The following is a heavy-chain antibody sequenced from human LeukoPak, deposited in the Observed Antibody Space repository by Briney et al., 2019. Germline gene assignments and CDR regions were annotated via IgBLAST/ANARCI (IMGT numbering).Heavy chain of an antibody. CDR1: GYTFTIYD. CDR3: ARGRRYSSSRLPLY. CDR2: MNANNGNT. Sequence: ASVKVSFTASGYTFTIYDINWGRQAPGQGLEWMGGMNANNGNTGYAQKFQGRVTMTRTTSISTAYMELSSLRSEDTAVYYCARGRRYSSSRLPLYWGQGTLVTVSS. D-gene: IGHD6-6*01. J-gene: IGHJ4*02. V-gene: IGHV1-8*01.